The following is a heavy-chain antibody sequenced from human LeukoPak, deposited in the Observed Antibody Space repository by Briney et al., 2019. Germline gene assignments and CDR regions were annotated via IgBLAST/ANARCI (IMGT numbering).Heavy chain of an antibody. D-gene: IGHD3-3*01. CDR2: INHSGST. CDR1: GGSFSGYY. V-gene: IGHV4-34*01. Sequence: SETLSLTCADYGGSFSGYYWSWIRQPPGKGLEWIGEINHSGSTNYNPSLKSRVTISVDTSKNQFSLKLSSVTAADTAVYYCARQAVLRFFDYWGQGTLVTVSS. J-gene: IGHJ4*02. CDR3: ARQAVLRFFDY.